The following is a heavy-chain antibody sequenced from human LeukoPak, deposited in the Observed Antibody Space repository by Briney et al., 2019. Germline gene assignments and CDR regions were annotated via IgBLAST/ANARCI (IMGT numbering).Heavy chain of an antibody. D-gene: IGHD2-15*01. Sequence: GGSLRLSCAASGFTVSSNYMSWVRQAPGKGLEWVSVIYSGGSTYYADSVKGRFTISRDNSKNTLYLQMASLRAEDTAVYYCARGSDGSCSSSCNQWGQGTLVTVSS. CDR2: IYSGGST. V-gene: IGHV3-66*01. CDR1: GFTVSSNY. J-gene: IGHJ4*02. CDR3: ARGSDGSCSSSCNQ.